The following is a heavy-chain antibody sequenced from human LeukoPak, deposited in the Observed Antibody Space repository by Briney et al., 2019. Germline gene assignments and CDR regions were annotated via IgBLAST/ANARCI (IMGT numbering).Heavy chain of an antibody. Sequence: GGSLRLSCAASGFTFSIHALSWVRQAPGKGLEWVSAISVSGDSTYYADSVKGRFTISRDNSKNTLFLQMNSLRAEDTAVYYCAKHHYGGNSEYDCWGQGTLVTVSS. CDR3: AKHHYGGNSEYDC. D-gene: IGHD4-23*01. CDR2: ISVSGDST. CDR1: GFTFSIHA. J-gene: IGHJ4*02. V-gene: IGHV3-23*01.